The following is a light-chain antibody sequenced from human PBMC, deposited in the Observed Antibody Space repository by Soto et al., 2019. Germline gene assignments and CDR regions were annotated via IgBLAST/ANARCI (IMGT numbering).Light chain of an antibody. Sequence: EIVLTQSPATLSVSPGERATLSCRASQSVSSKLAWYQQKPGQAPRLLIYDASNRATGIPARFSGSGSGTDFTLTISSLEPEDFAVYYCQQRSNWPPLISFGQGTRLEIK. CDR1: QSVSSK. CDR2: DAS. V-gene: IGKV3-11*01. CDR3: QQRSNWPPLIS. J-gene: IGKJ5*01.